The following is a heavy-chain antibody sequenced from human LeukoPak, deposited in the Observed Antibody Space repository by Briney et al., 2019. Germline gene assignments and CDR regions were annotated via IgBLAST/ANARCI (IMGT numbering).Heavy chain of an antibody. CDR3: ARRGYSYGTTDAFDV. CDR1: GGSISSSRYY. D-gene: IGHD5-18*01. J-gene: IGHJ3*01. CDR2: IHYSGNT. Sequence: SETLSLTCTVPGGSISSSRYYWGWIRQPPGKGLEWIGSIHYSGNTYYKPPLKSRATISLDTSKNQFSLKVSSVTAADTAVYYCARRGYSYGTTDAFDVWGQGTMVTVSS. V-gene: IGHV4-39*01.